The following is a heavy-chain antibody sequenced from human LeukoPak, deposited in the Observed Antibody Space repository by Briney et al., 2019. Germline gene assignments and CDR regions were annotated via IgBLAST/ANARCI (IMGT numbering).Heavy chain of an antibody. J-gene: IGHJ4*02. CDR2: ISGSGTST. Sequence: GGSLRLSCAASGFTFSNSAMSWVRQAPGRGLEWVSAISGSGTSTYYADSVKGRFTVSRDNSKNTLYLQMNSLKAEDTAVYYCAKAGYCSSTSCLEDYWGQGTLVTVSS. D-gene: IGHD2-2*01. CDR3: AKAGYCSSTSCLEDY. V-gene: IGHV3-23*01. CDR1: GFTFSNSA.